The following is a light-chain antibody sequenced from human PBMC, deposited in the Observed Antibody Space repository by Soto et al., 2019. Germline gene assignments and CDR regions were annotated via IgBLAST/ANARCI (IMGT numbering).Light chain of an antibody. V-gene: IGKV1-33*01. Sequence: DIQMTQSPSSLSASVGDRVSITCQASHDINYYLNWYQQKPGTAPKLLIYDASNLQAGVTPRFSGGGSGTSFVLIISNLQLEDIATYYCQQYYDDLRTFGGGTKVEI. CDR3: QQYYDDLRT. CDR1: HDINYY. CDR2: DAS. J-gene: IGKJ4*01.